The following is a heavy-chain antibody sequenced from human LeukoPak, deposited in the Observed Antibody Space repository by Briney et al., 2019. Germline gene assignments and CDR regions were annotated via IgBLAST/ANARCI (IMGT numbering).Heavy chain of an antibody. J-gene: IGHJ5*02. CDR2: IYYSGST. V-gene: IGHV4-59*08. D-gene: IGHD1-1*01. CDR1: GGSINNYY. Sequence: SETMSLTCTVSGGSINNYYWSWIRQPPGKGLEWIGYIYYSGSTNYNPSLKSRVTISVDTSKNQFSLKLSSVTAADTAVYYCARSDWMRWFDRWGLGTLVTVSS. CDR3: ARSDWMRWFDR.